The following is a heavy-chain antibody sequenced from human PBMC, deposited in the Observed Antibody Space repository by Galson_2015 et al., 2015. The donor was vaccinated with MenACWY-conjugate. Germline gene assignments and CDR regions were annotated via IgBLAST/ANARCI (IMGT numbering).Heavy chain of an antibody. D-gene: IGHD1-7*01. CDR2: INPSGGST. CDR1: GYTFFSYY. J-gene: IGHJ4*02. CDR3: ARSLELITFDY. Sequence: SVKVSCKASGYTFFSYYLHWVRQAPGQGLEWMGIINPSGGSTSYAQKFQGRVTMTRDTSTSTVYMELSSLGSEDTAVYYCARSLELITFDYWGQGTLDTVSS. V-gene: IGHV1-46*01.